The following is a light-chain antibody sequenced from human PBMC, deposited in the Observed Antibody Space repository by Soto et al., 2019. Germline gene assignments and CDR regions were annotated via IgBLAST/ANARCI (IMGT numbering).Light chain of an antibody. CDR3: QQYNNSPRET. CDR2: GAS. CDR1: QSVSSN. J-gene: IGKJ1*01. V-gene: IGKV3-15*01. Sequence: EIVMTQSPATLSVSPGERATLSCRASQSVSSNLAWYQQKPGQAPRLLIYGASTRATGIPARFSGSGSGTEFTLTISRLQSEDFAVSYCQQYNNSPRETFGQGTKVEIK.